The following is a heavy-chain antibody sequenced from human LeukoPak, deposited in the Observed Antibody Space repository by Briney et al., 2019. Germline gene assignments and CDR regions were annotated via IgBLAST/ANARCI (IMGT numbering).Heavy chain of an antibody. CDR3: ARDSRDYVFDY. V-gene: IGHV3-48*02. D-gene: IGHD4-17*01. CDR2: ISSSSSTI. CDR1: GFXFSTYR. J-gene: IGHJ4*02. Sequence: GGSLRLSCAASGFXFSTYRINWVRQAPGNGLEWVSYISSSSSTIHYADSVKGRFTISRDNAKNTLYLQMNSLRDADTAVYYCARDSRDYVFDYWGQGALVTVSS.